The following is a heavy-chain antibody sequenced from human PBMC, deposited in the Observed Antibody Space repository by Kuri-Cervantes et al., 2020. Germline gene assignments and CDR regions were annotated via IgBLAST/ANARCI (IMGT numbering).Heavy chain of an antibody. D-gene: IGHD6-13*01. CDR1: GFTFNSYG. CDR3: ARDREGIAAADWYFDL. V-gene: IGHV3-33*01. J-gene: IGHJ2*01. Sequence: GESLKISCAASGFTFNSYGMHWVRQAPGKGLEWVAVIWWDGSEIYYADSVKGRFTISRDNVKNSLYLQMNSLRAEDTAVYYCARDREGIAAADWYFDLWGRGTLVTVSS. CDR2: IWWDGSEI.